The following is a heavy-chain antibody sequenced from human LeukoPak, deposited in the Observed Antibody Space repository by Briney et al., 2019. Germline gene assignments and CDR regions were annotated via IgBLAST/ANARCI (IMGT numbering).Heavy chain of an antibody. D-gene: IGHD6-13*01. J-gene: IGHJ3*02. CDR3: AKSRVGVAGTGGFDT. Sequence: PGGSLRLSCAASGFSFTNYAMSWVRQAPARGPEWLSSMKGGGETFYADSVKGRFTISRDDSKNTVYVQMNSLRAEDTAVYYCAKSRVGVAGTGGFDTWGRGTLVAVSS. CDR2: MKGGGET. V-gene: IGHV3-23*01. CDR1: GFSFTNYA.